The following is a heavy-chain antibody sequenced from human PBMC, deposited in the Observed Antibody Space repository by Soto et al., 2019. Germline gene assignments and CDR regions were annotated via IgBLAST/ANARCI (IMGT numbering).Heavy chain of an antibody. D-gene: IGHD5-18*01. CDR2: ISSSGSTI. CDR3: AASGGIQLWSSISNWFDP. CDR1: GFTFSSYE. Sequence: GGSLRLSCAASGFTFSSYEMNWVRQAPGKGLEWVSYISSSGSTIYYADSVKGRFTISRDNAKNSLYLQMNSLRAEDTAVYYCAASGGIQLWSSISNWFDPWGQGPLVTVSS. J-gene: IGHJ5*02. V-gene: IGHV3-48*03.